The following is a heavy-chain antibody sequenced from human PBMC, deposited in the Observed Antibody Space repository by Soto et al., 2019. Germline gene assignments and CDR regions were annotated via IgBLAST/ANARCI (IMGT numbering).Heavy chain of an antibody. J-gene: IGHJ4*02. CDR1: GGSISSSSYY. Sequence: SETLSLTCTVSGGSISSSSYYWGWIRQPPGKGLEWIGSIYYSGSTYYNPSLKSRVTISVDTSKSQFSLKLSSVTAADTAVYYCARHVQPDSGISTPFDYWGQGTLVTVSS. D-gene: IGHD1-26*01. CDR2: IYYSGST. V-gene: IGHV4-39*01. CDR3: ARHVQPDSGISTPFDY.